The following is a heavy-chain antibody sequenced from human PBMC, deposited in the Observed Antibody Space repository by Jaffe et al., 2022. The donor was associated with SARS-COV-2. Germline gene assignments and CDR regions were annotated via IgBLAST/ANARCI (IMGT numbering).Heavy chain of an antibody. CDR3: ARGGDSTSHLKNYYYYYGMDV. CDR1: GFTFSSYD. J-gene: IGHJ6*02. CDR2: IGTAGDT. Sequence: EVQLVESGGGLVQPGGSLRLSCAASGFTFSSYDMHWVRQATGKGLEWVSAIGTAGDTYYPGSVKGRFTISRENAKNSLYLQMNSLRAGDTAVYYCARGGDSTSHLKNYYYYYGMDVWGQGTTVTVSS. D-gene: IGHD2-2*01. V-gene: IGHV3-13*01.